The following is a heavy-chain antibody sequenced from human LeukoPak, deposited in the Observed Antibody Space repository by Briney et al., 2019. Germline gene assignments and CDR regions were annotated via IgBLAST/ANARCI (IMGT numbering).Heavy chain of an antibody. CDR1: GYTLIDYS. J-gene: IGHJ1*01. CDR2: MKLNSGGT. CDR3: ARAYNYASLF. D-gene: IGHD5-18*01. V-gene: IGHV1-2*06. Sequence: GASVKVSCKASGYTLIDYSIHWVRQAPGQGLEWMGRMKLNSGGTNLAQRFQGRVTMTRDTSINTAYMDLSSLGSDDTAVYYCARAYNYASLFWGQGTLVTVSS.